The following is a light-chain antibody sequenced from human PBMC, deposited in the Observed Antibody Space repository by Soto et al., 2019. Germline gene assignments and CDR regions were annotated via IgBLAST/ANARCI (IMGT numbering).Light chain of an antibody. CDR2: RAS. J-gene: IGKJ2*01. CDR3: QQYNKWPYT. CDR1: QHVSSN. Sequence: EIVMTQSPATLSVSPGGSATLSCRASQHVSSNLAWYRQKPGQAPTLLIYRASTRATGIPATFSGSGSGTEFTLTIRSLQAEDFAVYYCQQYNKWPYTFGQGTKLEI. V-gene: IGKV3-15*01.